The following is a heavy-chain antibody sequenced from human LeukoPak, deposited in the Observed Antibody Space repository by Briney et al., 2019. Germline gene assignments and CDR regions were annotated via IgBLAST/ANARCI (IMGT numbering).Heavy chain of an antibody. D-gene: IGHD3-3*01. Sequence: GESLKISCKGSGYSFTSYWIGWVRQMPGKGLEWMGIIYPGDSDSKYSPSFQGQVTISVDKSISTAYLQWSSLKASDTAMYYCARERMFWNGYYTDYWGQGTLVTVSS. V-gene: IGHV5-51*01. CDR1: GYSFTSYW. CDR3: ARERMFWNGYYTDY. CDR2: IYPGDSDS. J-gene: IGHJ4*02.